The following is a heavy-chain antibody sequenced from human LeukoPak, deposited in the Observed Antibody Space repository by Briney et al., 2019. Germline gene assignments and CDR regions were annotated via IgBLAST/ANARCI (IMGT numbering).Heavy chain of an antibody. Sequence: ASVKVSCKASGNTFTGYDINWVRQATGQGLEWMGWMNFNSGNTGYAQKFQGRVSMTRNTSINTAYMELNSLRSEDTVVYYCARGGGDNPYYFDFWGQGTLVTVSS. D-gene: IGHD2-21*02. J-gene: IGHJ4*02. CDR1: GNTFTGYD. CDR3: ARGGGDNPYYFDF. CDR2: MNFNSGNT. V-gene: IGHV1-8*01.